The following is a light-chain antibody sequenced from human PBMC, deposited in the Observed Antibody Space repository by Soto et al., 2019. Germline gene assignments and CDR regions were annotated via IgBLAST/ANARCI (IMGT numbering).Light chain of an antibody. CDR3: SSYTSSSTWV. J-gene: IGLJ3*02. CDR2: DVS. V-gene: IGLV2-14*01. CDR1: SSEVGGYNY. Sequence: QSALTQPASVSGSPGQSITISCTGTSSEVGGYNYVSWYQQHPGKAPILMIYDVSNRPSGVSNRFSGSKSGNTASLTISGLQAEDEADYYCSSYTSSSTWVFGGGTQLTVL.